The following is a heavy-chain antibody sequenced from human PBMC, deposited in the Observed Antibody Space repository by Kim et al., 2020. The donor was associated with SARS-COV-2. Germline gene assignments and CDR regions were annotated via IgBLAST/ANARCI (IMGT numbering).Heavy chain of an antibody. J-gene: IGHJ3*02. CDR2: IIPIFGTA. CDR1: GGTFSSYA. CDR3: ARPARGWLQFRAFDI. V-gene: IGHV1-69*13. Sequence: SVKVSCKASGGTFSSYAISWVRQAPGQGLKWMGGIIPIFGTANYAQKFQGRVTITADESTSTAYMELSSLRSEDTAVYYCARPARGWLQFRAFDIWGQGTMVTVSS. D-gene: IGHD5-12*01.